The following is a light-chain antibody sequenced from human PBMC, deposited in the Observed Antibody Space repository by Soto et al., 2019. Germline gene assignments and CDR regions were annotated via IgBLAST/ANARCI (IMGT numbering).Light chain of an antibody. CDR1: QSVSSSY. V-gene: IGKV3-20*01. J-gene: IGKJ4*01. Sequence: EMVLTXXPXXXXLXXXEXXTLXCRASQSVSSSYLAWYQQKPGQAPRLLIYGASSRATGIPDRFSGGGSGTDFTLTISRLEPEDFAVYYCQQFSSYPLTFGGGTKV. CDR2: GAS. CDR3: QQFSSYPLT.